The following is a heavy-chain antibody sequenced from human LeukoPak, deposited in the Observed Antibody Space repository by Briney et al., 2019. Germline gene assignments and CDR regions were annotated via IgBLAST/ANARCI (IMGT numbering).Heavy chain of an antibody. J-gene: IGHJ4*02. V-gene: IGHV3-23*01. CDR1: GFTVSSNY. D-gene: IGHD4-17*01. CDR3: AKFPTIGDYGD. CDR2: ISGSGGST. Sequence: GGSLRLSCAASGFTVSSNYMSWVRQAPGRGLEWVSAISGSGGSTYYADSVKGRFTISRDNSKNTLYLQMNSLRAEDTAVYYCAKFPTIGDYGDWGQGTLVTVSS.